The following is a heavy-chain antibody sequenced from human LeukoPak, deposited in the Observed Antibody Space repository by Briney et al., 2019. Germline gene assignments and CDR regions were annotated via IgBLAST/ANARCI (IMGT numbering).Heavy chain of an antibody. Sequence: GSLRLSCAASGFTFSSYGMSWVRQPPGKGLEWIGEINHSGSTNYNPSLKSRVTISVDTSKNQFSLKLSSVTAADTAVYYCARVTGYRIEDYFDYWGQGTLVTVSS. D-gene: IGHD6-13*01. CDR3: ARVTGYRIEDYFDY. CDR2: INHSGST. V-gene: IGHV4-34*01. CDR1: GFTFSSYG. J-gene: IGHJ4*02.